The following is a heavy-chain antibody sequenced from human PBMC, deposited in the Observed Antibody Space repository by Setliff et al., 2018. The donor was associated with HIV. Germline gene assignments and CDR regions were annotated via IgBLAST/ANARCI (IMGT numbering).Heavy chain of an antibody. CDR2: MSPKSGNT. Sequence: ASVKVSCKASGYTFSIYDINWVRQATGQGLQWMGWMSPKSGNTCYARKFQGRVSMTRNTSISTAYMELSSLISEDTAVYYCARGRDGYKPEPLDSWGQGTLVTVSS. D-gene: IGHD5-12*01. CDR3: ARGRDGYKPEPLDS. J-gene: IGHJ4*02. CDR1: GYTFSIYD. V-gene: IGHV1-8*02.